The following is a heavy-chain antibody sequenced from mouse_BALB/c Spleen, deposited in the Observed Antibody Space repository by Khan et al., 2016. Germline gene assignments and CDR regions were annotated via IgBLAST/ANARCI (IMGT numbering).Heavy chain of an antibody. CDR2: INTNTGEP. Sequence: QIQLVQSGPELKKPGETVKISCKASGYTFTNYGMNWVKQAPGKGLKWMGWINTNTGEPTYAEEFKGRFAFSLETSARTAYWQINNLKNEDTATYFCAEDYYGSNWFAYWRQGTLVTVSA. CDR3: AEDYYGSNWFAY. V-gene: IGHV9-3*02. CDR1: GYTFTNYG. D-gene: IGHD1-1*01. J-gene: IGHJ3*01.